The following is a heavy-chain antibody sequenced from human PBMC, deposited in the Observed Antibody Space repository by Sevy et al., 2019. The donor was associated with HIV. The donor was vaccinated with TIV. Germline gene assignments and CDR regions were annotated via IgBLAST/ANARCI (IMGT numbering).Heavy chain of an antibody. CDR1: GFTFSDYY. V-gene: IGHV3-11*01. CDR2: ISSSGSTI. Sequence: GGSLRLSCAASGFTFSDYYMSWIRQAPGKGLEWVSNISSSGSTIYYADSVKGRFTISRDNAKNSLYLQMNSLRAEDTAVYYWARDRKGMVRGVRIYYYYGMDVWGQGTTVTVSS. CDR3: ARDRKGMVRGVRIYYYYGMDV. J-gene: IGHJ6*02. D-gene: IGHD3-10*01.